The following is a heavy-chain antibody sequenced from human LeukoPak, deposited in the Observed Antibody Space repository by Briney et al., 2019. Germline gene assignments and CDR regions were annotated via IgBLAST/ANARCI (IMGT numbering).Heavy chain of an antibody. D-gene: IGHD6-13*01. J-gene: IGHJ3*02. CDR2: INPSSGGT. V-gene: IGHV1-2*02. CDR1: GCTFTAYF. Sequence: ASVKVSCKASGCTFTAYFMHWVRQAPGQGPEWMGWINPSSGGTKFAQRLQGRVTMTRDTSISTAYLELSSLTSDDTAVYYCARDGVYSTDFDAFDIWGQGTMVTVSS. CDR3: ARDGVYSTDFDAFDI.